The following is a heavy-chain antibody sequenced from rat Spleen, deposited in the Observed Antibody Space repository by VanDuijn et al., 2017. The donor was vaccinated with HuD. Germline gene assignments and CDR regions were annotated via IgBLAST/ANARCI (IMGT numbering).Heavy chain of an antibody. CDR3: TRHGGLRNWFAY. J-gene: IGHJ3*01. CDR1: GFTFSDYY. Sequence: EVQLVESDGGLVQPGRSLKVSCAASGFTFSDYYMAWVRQAPSKGLEWVATITYNGRSTYYRDSVKGRFTISRDDAKNTQYLQMDSLRSEDTATYYCTRHGGLRNWFAYWGQGTLVTVSS. V-gene: IGHV5-29*01. CDR2: ITYNGRST. D-gene: IGHD1-11*01.